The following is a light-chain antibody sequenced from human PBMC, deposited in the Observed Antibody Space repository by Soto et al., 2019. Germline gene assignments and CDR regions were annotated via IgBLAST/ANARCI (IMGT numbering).Light chain of an antibody. CDR2: DAS. CDR3: QQYNNWPPIT. V-gene: IGKV3D-15*01. Sequence: EIVMTQSPATLSVSPGARAKLSCRASQSVSSYLAWYQQKPGQAPRLLIYDASNRATGIPDRFSGSGSQTDFTLTISRLEPEDFAVYYCQQYNNWPPITFGQGTRLEIK. J-gene: IGKJ5*01. CDR1: QSVSSY.